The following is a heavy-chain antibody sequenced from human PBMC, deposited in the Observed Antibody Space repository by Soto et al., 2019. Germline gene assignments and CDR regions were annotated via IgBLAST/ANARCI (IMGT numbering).Heavy chain of an antibody. D-gene: IGHD3-16*01. CDR3: ARDRRGWGTCSRYFFAS. J-gene: IGHJ1*01. CDR1: GASVNSENSY. Sequence: SETLSLTCTVSGASVNSENSYWTWIRQPPGKGLEWIGYISYSGNTDYNPSLDSRVTISVDTSNSQVSLRLTSATTADTAVYYCARDRRGWGTCSRYFFASWGRGALVTASA. V-gene: IGHV4-61*01. CDR2: ISYSGNT.